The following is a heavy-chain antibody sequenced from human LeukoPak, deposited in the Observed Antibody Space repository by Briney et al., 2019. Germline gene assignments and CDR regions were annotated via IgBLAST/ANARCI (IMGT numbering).Heavy chain of an antibody. CDR3: ARSRYYYYCYMDV. CDR2: ISSGSSYI. CDR1: GFTFSTYS. J-gene: IGHJ6*03. V-gene: IGHV3-21*01. Sequence: GSLRLSCVASGFTFSTYSMNWVRQAPGKGLEWVSSISSGSSYIYYADSVEGRFTISRDNVKNSLYLQMNSLRAEDTAVYYCARSRYYYYCYMDVWGKGTTVTVSS.